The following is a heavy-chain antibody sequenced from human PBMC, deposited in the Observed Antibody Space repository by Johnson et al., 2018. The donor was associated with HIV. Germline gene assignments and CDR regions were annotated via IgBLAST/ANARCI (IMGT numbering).Heavy chain of an antibody. CDR2: IKQDGSEK. V-gene: IGHV3-7*01. CDR3: AREAYYYDSSGPGGAFDI. Sequence: VQLVESGGGLVQPGGSLRLSCAASGFTFSSYWMSWVRQAPGKGLEWVANIKQDGSEKYYVDSVKGRFTISRDNAKNSLSLQMNSLRAEDTAVYYCAREAYYYDSSGPGGAFDIWGQGTMVTVSS. CDR1: GFTFSSYW. D-gene: IGHD3-22*01. J-gene: IGHJ3*02.